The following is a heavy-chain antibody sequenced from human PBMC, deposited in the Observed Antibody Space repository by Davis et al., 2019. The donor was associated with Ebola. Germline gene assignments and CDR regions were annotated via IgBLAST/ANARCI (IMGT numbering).Heavy chain of an antibody. CDR1: GFTFRSYE. V-gene: IGHV3-48*03. CDR3: ARGQLVDPAMVTEYYYYGMDV. D-gene: IGHD5-18*01. CDR2: ISSSGSTI. Sequence: GESLKISCAASGFTFRSYEMNWVRQAPGQGLEWVSYISSSGSTIYYADSVKGRFTISRDNAKNSLYLQMNRLRAEDTAVYYCARGQLVDPAMVTEYYYYGMDVWGQGTTVTVSS. J-gene: IGHJ6*02.